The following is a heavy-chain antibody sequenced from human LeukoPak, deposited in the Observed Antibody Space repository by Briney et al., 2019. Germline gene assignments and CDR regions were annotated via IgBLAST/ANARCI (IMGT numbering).Heavy chain of an antibody. V-gene: IGHV3-23*01. CDR2: IAGSGDST. Sequence: QPGGSLRLSCAVSGFTFSNYAMSWVRQVPGKGLEWVSAIAGSGDSTYYADSVKGRFTISRDNSKNTLYLQMYTLRAEDTALYYCARESYSSGWYKDYWGQGILVTVSS. D-gene: IGHD6-19*01. CDR1: GFTFSNYA. CDR3: ARESYSSGWYKDY. J-gene: IGHJ4*02.